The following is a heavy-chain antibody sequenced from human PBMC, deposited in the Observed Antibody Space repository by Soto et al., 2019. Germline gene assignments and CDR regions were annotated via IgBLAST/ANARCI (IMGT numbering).Heavy chain of an antibody. CDR3: AKDRRKVVVAAPFDY. CDR1: GFTFSSYG. J-gene: IGHJ4*02. D-gene: IGHD2-15*01. V-gene: IGHV3-30*18. CDR2: ISYDGSNK. Sequence: QVQLVESGGGVVQPGRSLRLSCAASGFTFSSYGMHWVRQAPGKGLEWVAVISYDGSNKYYADSVKGRFTISRENSKNTLYLQMNSLRAEDTAVYYCAKDRRKVVVAAPFDYWGQRTLVIVSS.